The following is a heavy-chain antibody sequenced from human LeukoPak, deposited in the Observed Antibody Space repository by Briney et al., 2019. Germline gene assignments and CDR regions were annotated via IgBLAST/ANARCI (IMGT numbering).Heavy chain of an antibody. J-gene: IGHJ3*02. D-gene: IGHD2-2*02. CDR1: GLTFSSYW. V-gene: IGHV3-74*01. Sequence: PGGSLTLSCAASGLTFSSYWMHWVRQAPGKGLVWVSRINSDGSTTNYADSVKGRFTISRDNAKNTMYLQMNSLRAEDTAVYYCVSRYCTITNCYKASGTGSFDIWGQGTMVSVSS. CDR3: VSRYCTITNCYKASGTGSFDI. CDR2: INSDGSTT.